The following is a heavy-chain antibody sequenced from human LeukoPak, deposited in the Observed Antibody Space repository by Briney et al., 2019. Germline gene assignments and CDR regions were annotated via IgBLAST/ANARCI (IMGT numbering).Heavy chain of an antibody. J-gene: IGHJ6*02. V-gene: IGHV4-39*01. CDR2: IYYSGST. CDR1: VGSISSSSYY. Sequence: PSETLSLTCTVSVGSISSSSYYLGWIRQAPGKGRGWIGSIYYSGSTYDNPSLKSRVTISVDTSKNQFSLELSSVTAADTAVYYCARHTTESYYYGMDVWGQGTTVTVSS. D-gene: IGHD4-17*01. CDR3: ARHTTESYYYGMDV.